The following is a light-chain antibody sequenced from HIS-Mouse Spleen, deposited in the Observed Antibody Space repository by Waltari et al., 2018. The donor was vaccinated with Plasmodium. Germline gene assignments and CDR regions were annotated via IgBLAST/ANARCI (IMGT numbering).Light chain of an antibody. V-gene: IGLV3-10*01. CDR1: ALPKKY. Sequence: SYELTQPPSVSVSPGQTARITCPGDALPKKYAYWYRQKSGQAPVLVMNEDSKRPAGIPERLYGSSSGTMASLTISGAQVEDEADYFCYSTDSSGNHRVFGGGTKLTVL. J-gene: IGLJ3*02. CDR2: EDS. CDR3: YSTDSSGNHRV.